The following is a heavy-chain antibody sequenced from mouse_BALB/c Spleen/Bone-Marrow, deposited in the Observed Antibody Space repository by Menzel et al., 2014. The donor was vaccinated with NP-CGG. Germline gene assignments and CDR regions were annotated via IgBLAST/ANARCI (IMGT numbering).Heavy chain of an antibody. Sequence: VKLQESGPGLVQPSQSLSITCTVSGFSLTSYGVHWVRRSPGKGLEWLGVIWSGGSTDYNAAFISRLSISKDNSKSQVFFRMNSLQANDTAIYYCARMRYYGNYYAMDYWGQGTSVTVSS. CDR3: ARMRYYGNYYAMDY. D-gene: IGHD2-1*01. CDR2: IWSGGST. J-gene: IGHJ4*01. V-gene: IGHV2-2*02. CDR1: GFSLTSYG.